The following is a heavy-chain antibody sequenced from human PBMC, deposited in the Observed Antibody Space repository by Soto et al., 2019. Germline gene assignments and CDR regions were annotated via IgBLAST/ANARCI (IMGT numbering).Heavy chain of an antibody. CDR1: GGSISSTNW. CDR2: IYHSGST. CDR3: AGDPTTVTTDAVAFDI. J-gene: IGHJ3*02. V-gene: IGHV4-4*02. Sequence: QVQLQESGPGLLKPSGTLSLTCAVCGGSISSTNWWRWVRQPPGRGLEWIGAIYHSGSTKYNPSLMSRVTISVEKYNIQFSLKVRSVTAADTAVYYCAGDPTTVTTDAVAFDIWGQGTMVTVSS. D-gene: IGHD4-17*01.